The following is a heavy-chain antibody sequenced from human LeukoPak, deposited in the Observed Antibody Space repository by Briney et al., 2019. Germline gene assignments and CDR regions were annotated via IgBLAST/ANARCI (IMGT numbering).Heavy chain of an antibody. V-gene: IGHV3-74*01. CDR2: INGDGSDT. D-gene: IGHD2-21*02. J-gene: IGHJ5*02. Sequence: PGGSLRLSCAASGFTFSNYWMHWVRQVPGKGPGWVPHINGDGSDTGYADSVKGRFTISRDNRKNTVYLQMNSLRAEDTAVYYCARDQLSYCDGDCPWGQGTLVTVSS. CDR1: GFTFSNYW. CDR3: ARDQLSYCDGDCP.